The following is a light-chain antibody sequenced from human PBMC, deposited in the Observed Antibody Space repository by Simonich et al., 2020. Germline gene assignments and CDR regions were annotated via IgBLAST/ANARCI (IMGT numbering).Light chain of an antibody. V-gene: IGLV2-23*01. J-gene: IGLJ2*01. Sequence: QSALTQPASVSGSPGQSLTISCTGTSSDVGSYNLVSWYQQHPGKAPKLMIYEGGKLPSGVYKRFSGSKSGNTASLTISGLQAEDEADYYCCSYAGSSTVVFGGGTKLTVL. CDR2: EGG. CDR3: CSYAGSSTVV. CDR1: SSDVGSYNL.